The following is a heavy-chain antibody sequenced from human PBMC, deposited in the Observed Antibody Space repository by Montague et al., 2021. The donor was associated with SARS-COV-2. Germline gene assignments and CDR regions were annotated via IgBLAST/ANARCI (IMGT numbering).Heavy chain of an antibody. CDR3: SRRGSSVWGVPVSAELDY. CDR1: GGSISGYY. CDR2: INQNDRT. Sequence: SETLSLTCAVYGGSISGYYWNWIRQPPDTGLEWMWEINQNDRTNNNPSLKSRIIISVDTSTNQFSLKLSSVAAADTAMYYCSRRGSSVWGVPVSAELDYWGQGTLVIVSS. D-gene: IGHD3-10*01. J-gene: IGHJ4*02. V-gene: IGHV4-34*01.